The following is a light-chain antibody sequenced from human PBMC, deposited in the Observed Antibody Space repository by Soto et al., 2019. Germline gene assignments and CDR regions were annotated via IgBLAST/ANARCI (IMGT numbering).Light chain of an antibody. J-gene: IGKJ1*01. Sequence: DIQMTQSPSSLSEFVGERVPTPCRASQNISSYLNWYQQKPGKAPKLLIYAASSLQSGVPSRFSGSGSGTDFTLTISSLQPEDFATYYCQQSYSTSWTFGQGTKVDI. V-gene: IGKV1-39*01. CDR1: QNISSY. CDR3: QQSYSTSWT. CDR2: AAS.